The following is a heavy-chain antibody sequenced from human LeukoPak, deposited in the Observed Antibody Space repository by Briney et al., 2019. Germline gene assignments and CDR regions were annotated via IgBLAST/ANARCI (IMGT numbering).Heavy chain of an antibody. CDR1: GGSFSGYY. D-gene: IGHD5-18*01. CDR3: ARNNQWIQPFDY. V-gene: IGHV4-34*01. CDR2: INHSGST. Sequence: SETLSLTCAVYGGSFSGYYWSWIRQPPGKGLEWIGEINHSGSTNYHPSLKSRVTISVDTSKNQFSLKLSSVTAADTAVYYCARNNQWIQPFDYWGQGTLVTVSS. J-gene: IGHJ4*02.